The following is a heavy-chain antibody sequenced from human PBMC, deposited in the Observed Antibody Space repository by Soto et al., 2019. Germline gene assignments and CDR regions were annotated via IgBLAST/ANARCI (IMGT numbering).Heavy chain of an antibody. D-gene: IGHD3-10*01. CDR1: GYTFTSYG. CDR2: ISAYNGNT. CDR3: AREWTMVRGVTAYYYGMDV. J-gene: IGHJ6*02. V-gene: IGHV1-18*01. Sequence: QVQLVQSGAEVKKPGASVKVSCKASGYTFTSYGISWVRQAPGQGLEWMGWISAYNGNTNYAQKLQGRVTMTTDTSTSPACXELRSLRSDDTAVYYCAREWTMVRGVTAYYYGMDVWGQGTTVTVSS.